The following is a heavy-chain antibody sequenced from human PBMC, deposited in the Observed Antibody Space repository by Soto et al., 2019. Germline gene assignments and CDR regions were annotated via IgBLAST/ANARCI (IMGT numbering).Heavy chain of an antibody. D-gene: IGHD2-21*02. V-gene: IGHV3-30*18. CDR2: ISYDGSNK. J-gene: IGHJ4*02. CDR1: GFPFSIYG. CDR3: ANGLTAINY. Sequence: PGGSLRLSCAASGFPFSIYGMHLVRQSPGKGLEWVAVISYDGSNKYYADSVKGRFTISRDNSKNTLYLQMNSLRAEDTAVYYCANGLTAINYWGQGTLVTV.